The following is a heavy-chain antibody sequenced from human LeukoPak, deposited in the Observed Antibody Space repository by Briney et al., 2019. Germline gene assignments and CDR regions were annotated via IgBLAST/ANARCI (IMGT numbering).Heavy chain of an antibody. CDR2: IIPILGIA. D-gene: IGHD2-21*02. Sequence: SVKVSCKASGGTFSSYAISWVRQAPGQGLEWMGRIIPILGIANYAQKFQGRVTITADKSTSTAYMELSSLRSEDTAVYYCASPAALCGGDCLIWGQGTTVTVSS. V-gene: IGHV1-69*04. CDR1: GGTFSSYA. CDR3: ASPAALCGGDCLI. J-gene: IGHJ3*02.